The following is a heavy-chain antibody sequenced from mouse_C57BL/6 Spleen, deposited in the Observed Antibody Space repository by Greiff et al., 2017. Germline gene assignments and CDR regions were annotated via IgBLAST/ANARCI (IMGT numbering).Heavy chain of an antibody. V-gene: IGHV1-82*01. CDR3: AREGDYYGSPYWYFDV. CDR2: IYPGDGDT. J-gene: IGHJ1*03. CDR1: GYAFSSSW. Sequence: QVHVKQSGPELVKPGASVKISCKASGYAFSSSWMNWVKQRPGKGLEWIGRIYPGDGDTNYNGKFKGKATLTADKSSSTAYMQLSSLTSEDSAVYFCAREGDYYGSPYWYFDVWGTGTTVTVSS. D-gene: IGHD1-1*01.